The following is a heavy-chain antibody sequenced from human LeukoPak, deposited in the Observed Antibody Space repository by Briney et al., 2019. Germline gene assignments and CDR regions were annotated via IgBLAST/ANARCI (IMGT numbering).Heavy chain of an antibody. Sequence: SETLSLTCTVSGGSVSSGSYYWSWIRQPPGKGLEWIGYIYYSGGTNYNPSLKSRVTISVDTSKNQFSLKLSSVTAADTAVYYCARDHDYGDSAGWFDPWGQGTLVTVSS. CDR2: IYYSGGT. J-gene: IGHJ5*02. CDR1: GGSVSSGSYY. CDR3: ARDHDYGDSAGWFDP. V-gene: IGHV4-61*01. D-gene: IGHD4-17*01.